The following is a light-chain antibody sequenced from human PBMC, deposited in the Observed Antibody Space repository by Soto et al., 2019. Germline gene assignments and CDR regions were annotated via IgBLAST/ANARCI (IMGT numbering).Light chain of an antibody. Sequence: ETALTQSPATLSVSPGERAILSCRSSQSVGSNLAWYEQKPGLAPRHLIYGASTRPTGIPPRCSGSGSGTEFTLTISSLQPEDFAVYYCQQYDARPSFTFGPGTRVDMK. J-gene: IGKJ3*01. CDR3: QQYDARPSFT. CDR2: GAS. CDR1: QSVGSN. V-gene: IGKV3-15*01.